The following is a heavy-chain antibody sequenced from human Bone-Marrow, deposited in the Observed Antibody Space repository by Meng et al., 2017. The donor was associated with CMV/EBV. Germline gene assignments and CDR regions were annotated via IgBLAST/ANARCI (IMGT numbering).Heavy chain of an antibody. D-gene: IGHD3-3*01. CDR3: AKDLYDFWNGYFIGFDC. CDR2: IRHDGSNK. CDR1: GFSFNIFG. V-gene: IGHV3-30*02. Sequence: GESLKISCAASGFSFNIFGMHWVRQAPGKGLEWVAFIRHDGSNKYYADSVKGRFTISRDNPKNTLYVQMNSLRVDDTAVYYCAKDLYDFWNGYFIGFDCWGQGTLVTVYS. J-gene: IGHJ4*02.